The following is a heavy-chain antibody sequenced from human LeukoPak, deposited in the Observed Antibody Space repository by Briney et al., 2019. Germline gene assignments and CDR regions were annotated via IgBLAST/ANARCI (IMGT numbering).Heavy chain of an antibody. J-gene: IGHJ6*04. Sequence: RPGGSLRLSCAASGFTFSSYGMYWVRQAPGKGLEWVAVISYDGSNKYYADSVKGRFTISRDNSKNTLYLQMNSLRAEDTAVYYCAEVIVAWDGSGSMLYYGMDVWGKGTTVTVSS. CDR3: AEVIVAWDGSGSMLYYGMDV. CDR2: ISYDGSNK. V-gene: IGHV3-30*18. D-gene: IGHD3-10*01. CDR1: GFTFSSYG.